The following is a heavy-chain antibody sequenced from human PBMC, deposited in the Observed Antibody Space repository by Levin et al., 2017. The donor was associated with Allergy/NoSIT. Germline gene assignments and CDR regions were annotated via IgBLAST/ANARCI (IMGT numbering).Heavy chain of an antibody. V-gene: IGHV3-23*01. D-gene: IGHD6-13*01. CDR2: ISGSSSST. CDR3: AKGFAGGTWSTSLNH. Sequence: PGGSLRLSCTASGFPLSSYAMSWVRLAPGKGLEWVSAISGSSSSTYYADSVKGRSTISRDNSKNMLFLQMSRLRAEDSALYYCAKGFAGGTWSTSLNHWGQGTLVTVSS. J-gene: IGHJ5*02. CDR1: GFPLSSYA.